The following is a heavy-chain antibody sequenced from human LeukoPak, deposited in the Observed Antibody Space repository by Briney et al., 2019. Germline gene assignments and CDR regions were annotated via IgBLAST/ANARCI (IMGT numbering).Heavy chain of an antibody. CDR2: INPSGGST. CDR1: GYTFTSYY. J-gene: IGHJ6*03. D-gene: IGHD6-13*01. Sequence: ASVKVSCKASGYTFTSYYMHWVRQAPGQGLEWMGIINPSGGSTSYAQKFQGRVTMTRDMSTSTVYMELSSLRSEDTAVYYCARDGAGQQLAVYYYYMDVWGKGTTVTISS. CDR3: ARDGAGQQLAVYYYYMDV. V-gene: IGHV1-46*01.